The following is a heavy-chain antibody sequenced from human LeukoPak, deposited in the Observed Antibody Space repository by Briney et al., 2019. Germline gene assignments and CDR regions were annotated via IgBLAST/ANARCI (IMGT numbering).Heavy chain of an antibody. V-gene: IGHV3-21*01. CDR1: GFTFSSYS. J-gene: IGHJ6*03. CDR3: ARCISGWYVVTPNYYYYMDV. D-gene: IGHD6-19*01. CDR2: ISSSSSYI. Sequence: KSGGSLRLSCAASGFTFSSYSMNWVRQAPGKGLECVSSISSSSSYIYYADSVKGRFTISRDNAKNSLYLQMNSLRAEDTAVYYCARCISGWYVVTPNYYYYMDVWGKGTTVTVSS.